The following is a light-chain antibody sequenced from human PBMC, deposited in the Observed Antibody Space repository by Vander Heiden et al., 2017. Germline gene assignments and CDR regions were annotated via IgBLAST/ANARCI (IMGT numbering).Light chain of an antibody. V-gene: IGKV1-8*01. Sequence: FSASTGDRVTITCRASQGISSYLAWYQQKPGKAPKLLIYAASTLQSGVPSRFSGSGSGTDFTLTISCLQSEDFATYYCQQYYSYPITFGQGTRLEIK. CDR2: AAS. J-gene: IGKJ5*01. CDR3: QQYYSYPIT. CDR1: QGISSY.